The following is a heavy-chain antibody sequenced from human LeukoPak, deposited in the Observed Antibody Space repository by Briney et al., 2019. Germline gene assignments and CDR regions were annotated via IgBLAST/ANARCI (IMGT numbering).Heavy chain of an antibody. D-gene: IGHD3-10*01. J-gene: IGHJ6*03. V-gene: IGHV3-20*04. CDR3: ARSRRYYGSGSYPYYYYYYMDV. CDR1: GFTFDDYG. Sequence: RSGGSLRLSCAASGFTFDDYGMSGVRQAPARGLEWVSGINWNGGSTGYADSVKGRFTISRDNAKNSLYLQMNSLRAEDTALYYCARSRRYYGSGSYPYYYYYYMDVWGKGTTVTVSS. CDR2: INWNGGST.